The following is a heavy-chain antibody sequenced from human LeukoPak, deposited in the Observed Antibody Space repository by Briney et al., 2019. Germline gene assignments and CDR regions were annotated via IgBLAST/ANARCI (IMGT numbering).Heavy chain of an antibody. CDR3: ARDNSYDSSGYYYVGIDY. D-gene: IGHD3-22*01. J-gene: IGHJ4*02. CDR2: ISSSGGTI. Sequence: GGSLRLSCAASGFTFSSYEMNWVRQAPGKGLEWVSYISSSGGTIYYADSVKGRFTISRDNAKNSLYLQMNSLRAEDTAVYYCARDNSYDSSGYYYVGIDYWGQGTLVTVSS. CDR1: GFTFSSYE. V-gene: IGHV3-48*03.